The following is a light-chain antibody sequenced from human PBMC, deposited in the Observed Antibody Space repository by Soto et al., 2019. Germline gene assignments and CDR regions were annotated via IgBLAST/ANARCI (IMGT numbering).Light chain of an antibody. V-gene: IGKV1-5*01. CDR2: DAS. Sequence: DIQMTQSPSSLSAPVGYRVTITCRASQSISSLLAWHQQMPGKAPKLLIYDASSLHSGVPSRFSGSGSGTEFTLTISSLQPDDFATYYCQQYNTYSWKFGQGTRWIS. J-gene: IGKJ1*01. CDR1: QSISSL. CDR3: QQYNTYSWK.